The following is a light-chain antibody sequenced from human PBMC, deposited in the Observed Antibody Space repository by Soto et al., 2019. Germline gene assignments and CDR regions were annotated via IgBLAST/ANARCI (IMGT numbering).Light chain of an antibody. CDR2: AAS. J-gene: IGKJ5*01. V-gene: IGKV1-6*01. Sequence: GDRVTITCRASQDIRNDLGWYQQKPGKAPKLLIYAASSLQTGVPSRFSGSGSGTDFTLTISSLQTEDFAVYYCQQYNNWPIPFGPGTRLEI. CDR1: QDIRND. CDR3: QQYNNWPIP.